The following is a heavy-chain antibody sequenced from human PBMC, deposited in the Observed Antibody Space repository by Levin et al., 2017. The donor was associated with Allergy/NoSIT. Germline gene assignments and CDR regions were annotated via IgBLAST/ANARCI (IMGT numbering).Heavy chain of an antibody. CDR1: GFTFGDYA. D-gene: IGHD6-13*01. Sequence: PGGSLRLSCTASGFTFGDYAMSWFRQAPGKGLEWVGFIRSKAYGGTTEYAASVKGRFTISRDDSKSIAYLQMNSLKTEDTAVYYCTREQAWQLVLYPRAFDIWGQGTMVTVSS. CDR3: TREQAWQLVLYPRAFDI. J-gene: IGHJ3*02. CDR2: IRSKAYGGTT. V-gene: IGHV3-49*03.